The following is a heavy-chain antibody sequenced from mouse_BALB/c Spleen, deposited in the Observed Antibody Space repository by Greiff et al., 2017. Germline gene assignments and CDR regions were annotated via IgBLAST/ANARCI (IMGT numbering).Heavy chain of an antibody. Sequence: EVQRVESGGGLVKPGGSLKLSCAASGFTFSDYYMYWVRQTPEKWLEWVATISDGGSYTYYPDSVKGRFTISRDNAKNNLYLQMSSLKSEDTAMYYCARDRGNYFDYWGQGTTLTVSS. CDR2: ISDGGSYT. CDR3: ARDRGNYFDY. V-gene: IGHV5-4*02. J-gene: IGHJ2*01. D-gene: IGHD2-1*01. CDR1: GFTFSDYY.